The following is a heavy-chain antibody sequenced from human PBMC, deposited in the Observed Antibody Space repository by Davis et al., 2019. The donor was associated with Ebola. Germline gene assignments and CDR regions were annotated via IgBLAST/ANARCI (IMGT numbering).Heavy chain of an antibody. J-gene: IGHJ5*02. D-gene: IGHD3-10*01. CDR3: AKDFYGSGSYIDA. V-gene: IGHV3-9*01. CDR2: ITLNSGTT. Sequence: PGGSLRLSCATSGLTFDDYAMHWFRQAPGKGLEWVSGITLNSGTTAYADSVKGRFTISRDNAKDSLHLQMNSLRTEDTAFYYCAKDFYGSGSYIDAWGQGTLVAVSS. CDR1: GLTFDDYA.